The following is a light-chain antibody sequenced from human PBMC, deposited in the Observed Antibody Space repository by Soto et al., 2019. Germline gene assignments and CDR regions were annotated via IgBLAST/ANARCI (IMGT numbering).Light chain of an antibody. CDR3: QHYNSYSEA. V-gene: IGKV1-5*03. J-gene: IGKJ1*01. CDR2: KAS. Sequence: IQMTQSPSTLSGSVGDRVTITCRASQTISSWLAWYQQKPGKAPKLLIYKASTLKSGVPSRFSGSGSGTEFTLTISSLQPDDFATYYRQHYNSYSEAFGQGTKVDIK. CDR1: QTISSW.